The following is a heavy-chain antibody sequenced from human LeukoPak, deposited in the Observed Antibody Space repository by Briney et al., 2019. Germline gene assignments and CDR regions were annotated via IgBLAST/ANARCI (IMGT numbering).Heavy chain of an antibody. D-gene: IGHD5-24*01. CDR1: GFTFSSYE. CDR3: AVATIKDYFDY. CDR2: ISSSGSTI. Sequence: GGSLRLSCAASGFTFSSYEMNWVPQAPGKGLEWVSYISSSGSTIYYADSVKGRFTISRDNAKNSLYLQMNSLRAEDTAVYYCAVATIKDYFDYWGQGTLVTVSS. V-gene: IGHV3-48*03. J-gene: IGHJ4*02.